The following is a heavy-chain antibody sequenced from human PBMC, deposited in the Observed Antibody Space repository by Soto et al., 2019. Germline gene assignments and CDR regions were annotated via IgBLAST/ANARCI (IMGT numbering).Heavy chain of an antibody. CDR3: ARRRGATEYDY. CDR2: INHSGST. J-gene: IGHJ4*02. Sequence: SETLSLTCAVYGGSFSGYYWSWILQPPGKGLEWIGEINHSGSTNYNPSLKSRVTISVDTSKNQFSLKLSSLTAADTAVYYCARRRGATEYDYWGQGTLVTVSS. D-gene: IGHD2-2*01. CDR1: GGSFSGYY. V-gene: IGHV4-34*01.